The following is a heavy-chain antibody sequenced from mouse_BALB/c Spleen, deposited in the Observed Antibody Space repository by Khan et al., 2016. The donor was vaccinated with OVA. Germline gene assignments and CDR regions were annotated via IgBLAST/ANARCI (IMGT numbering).Heavy chain of an antibody. CDR2: INTYTGEP. CDR1: GYTFTNYG. J-gene: IGHJ1*01. V-gene: IGHV9-1*02. Sequence: QIQLVQSGPELKKPGETVKISCKASGYTFTNYGMNWVKQAPGKGLKWMGWINTYTGEPTYTDDFKGRFAFSLETSASTAYLQINNLKNEDMATXFGARGASYWYFDVWGPGTTVTVSS. CDR3: ARGASYWYFDV.